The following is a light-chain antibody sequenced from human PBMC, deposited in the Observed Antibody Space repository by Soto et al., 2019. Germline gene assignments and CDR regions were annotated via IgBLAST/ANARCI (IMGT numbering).Light chain of an antibody. J-gene: IGKJ5*01. V-gene: IGKV1-9*01. CDR3: QQLNSYPIT. Sequence: DIQLTQSPSFLSASVGDRVTITCRASQGISSYLAWYHQKPGKAPKLLIYAASTLQSGVPSRFSGSGSGTEFTLTISSLQPEDFATYYCQQLNSYPITFGQGTRLE. CDR1: QGISSY. CDR2: AAS.